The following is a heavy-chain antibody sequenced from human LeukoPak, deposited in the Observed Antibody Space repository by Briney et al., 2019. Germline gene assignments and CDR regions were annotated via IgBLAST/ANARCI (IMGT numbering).Heavy chain of an antibody. D-gene: IGHD3-22*01. CDR1: GFTFSSYA. V-gene: IGHV3-30*01. CDR2: ISYDGSNK. CDR3: ARGQRVYDSSGYSYFDY. J-gene: IGHJ4*02. Sequence: GGSLRLSCAASGFTFSSYAMHWVRQAPGKGLEWVAVISYDGSNKYYADSVKGRFTISRDNSKNTLYLQMNSLRAEDTAVYYCARGQRVYDSSGYSYFDYWGQGTLVTVSS.